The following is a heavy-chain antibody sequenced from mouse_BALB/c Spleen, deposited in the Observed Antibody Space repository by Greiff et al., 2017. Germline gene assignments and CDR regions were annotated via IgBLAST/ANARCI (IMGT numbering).Heavy chain of an antibody. J-gene: IGHJ2*01. CDR1: GYSITSDYA. CDR2: ISYSGST. D-gene: IGHD2-4*01. Sequence: EVQLQESGPGLVKPSQSLSLTCTVTGYSITSDYAWNWIRQFPGNKLEWMGYISYSGSTSYNPSLKSRISITRDTSKNQFFLQLNSVTTEDTATYYCAKSTMITPFDYWGQGTTLTVSS. V-gene: IGHV3-2*02. CDR3: AKSTMITPFDY.